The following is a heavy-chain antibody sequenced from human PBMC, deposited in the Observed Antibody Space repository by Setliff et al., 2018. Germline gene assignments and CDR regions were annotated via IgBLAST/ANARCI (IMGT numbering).Heavy chain of an antibody. D-gene: IGHD6-19*01. CDR2: IYYSGST. J-gene: IGHJ5*02. Sequence: SETLSLTCTVSGGSISSSSYYWGWIRLPPGKRLEWIGTIYYSGSTYYNPSLKSRVTISVDTSKNQFSLKLSSVTAADTAVYHCARHASPYSSGWYSMAVWFDPWGQGTLVTVSS. V-gene: IGHV4-39*01. CDR1: GGSISSSSYY. CDR3: ARHASPYSSGWYSMAVWFDP.